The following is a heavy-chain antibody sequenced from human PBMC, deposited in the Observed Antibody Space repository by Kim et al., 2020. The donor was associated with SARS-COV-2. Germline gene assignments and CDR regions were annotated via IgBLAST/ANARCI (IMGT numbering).Heavy chain of an antibody. J-gene: IGHJ4*02. CDR3: VKDSSGSYDYFDY. D-gene: IGHD3-16*01. Sequence: GGSLRLSCAASGFTFDDYAMHWVRQAPGKGLEWVSGISWNSGSIGYADSVKGRFTISRDNAKNSLYLQMNSLRAEDTALYYCVKDSSGSYDYFDYWGRGT. CDR2: ISWNSGSI. V-gene: IGHV3-9*01. CDR1: GFTFDDYA.